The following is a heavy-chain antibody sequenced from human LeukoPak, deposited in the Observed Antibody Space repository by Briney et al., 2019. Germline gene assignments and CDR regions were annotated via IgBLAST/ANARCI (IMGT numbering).Heavy chain of an antibody. J-gene: IGHJ5*02. V-gene: IGHV3-48*01. CDR2: ISDSSTTI. CDR1: GFTFSNYY. D-gene: IGHD6-19*01. CDR3: ASSPRVAVGFS. Sequence: GGSLRLSCAATGFTFSNYYMYWVRQAPGKGLECVSFISDSSTTIFYADSVKGRFTISRDNARDSLYLQMNSLRAEDTALYYCASSPRVAVGFSWGQGTLVTVSS.